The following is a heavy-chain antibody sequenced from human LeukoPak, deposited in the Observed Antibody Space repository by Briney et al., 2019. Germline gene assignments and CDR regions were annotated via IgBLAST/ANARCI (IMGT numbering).Heavy chain of an antibody. J-gene: IGHJ3*02. CDR3: ARDPQQWLVHDAFDI. V-gene: IGHV4-59*01. CDR2: IYYSGST. D-gene: IGHD6-19*01. CDR1: GGSISSYY. Sequence: ASETLSLTCTVSGGSISSYYWSWIRQPPGKGLEWIGYIYYSGSTNYNPSPKSRVTISVDTSKNQFSLKPSSVTAADTAVYYCARDPQQWLVHDAFDIWGQGTMVTVSS.